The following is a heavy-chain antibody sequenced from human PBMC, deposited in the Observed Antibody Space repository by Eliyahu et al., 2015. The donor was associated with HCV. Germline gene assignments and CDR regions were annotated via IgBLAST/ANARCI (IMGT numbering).Heavy chain of an antibody. Sequence: EVQLLESGGGLVQPGGSLRLSCXASGFTFSSYAMSWVRQAPGKGLEWVSAISGSGGSTYYADSVKGRFTISRDNSKNTLYLQMNSLRAEDTAVYYCAKDSSGYSTYDYWGQGTLVTVSS. D-gene: IGHD3-22*01. CDR1: GFTFSSYA. CDR2: ISGSGGST. CDR3: AKDSSGYSTYDY. V-gene: IGHV3-23*01. J-gene: IGHJ4*02.